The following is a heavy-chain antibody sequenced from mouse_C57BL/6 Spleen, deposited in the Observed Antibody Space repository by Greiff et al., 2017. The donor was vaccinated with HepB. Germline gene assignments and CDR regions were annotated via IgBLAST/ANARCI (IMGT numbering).Heavy chain of an antibody. Sequence: VQLQQPGAELVMPGASVKLSCKASGYTFTTYWIHWVKQRPGLGLEWIGEIDPSDSYTNYNQKFKGKSTLTVDKSSSTAYMQLSSLTSEDSAVYYCTRGLGRGFAYWGQGTLVTVSA. CDR1: GYTFTTYW. J-gene: IGHJ3*01. V-gene: IGHV1-69*01. CDR2: IDPSDSYT. CDR3: TRGLGRGFAY. D-gene: IGHD4-1*01.